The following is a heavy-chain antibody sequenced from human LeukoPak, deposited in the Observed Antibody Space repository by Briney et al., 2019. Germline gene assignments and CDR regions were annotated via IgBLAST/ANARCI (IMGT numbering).Heavy chain of an antibody. V-gene: IGHV3-23*01. D-gene: IGHD3-10*01. CDR3: VPEVRGGIFDY. Sequence: ETLSLTCTVSGGSISSGSYYWSWVRQAPGKGLEWVSSISSSGNNIYYADSVKGRFTISRDNSKNTLYLQMNSLRAEDTAVYYCVPEVRGGIFDYWGQGTLVTVSS. J-gene: IGHJ4*02. CDR2: ISSSGNNI. CDR1: GGSISSGSYY.